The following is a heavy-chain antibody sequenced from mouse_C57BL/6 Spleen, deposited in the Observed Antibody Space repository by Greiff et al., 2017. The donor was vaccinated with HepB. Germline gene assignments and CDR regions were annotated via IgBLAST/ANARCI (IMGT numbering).Heavy chain of an antibody. CDR2: INPSTGGT. D-gene: IGHD1-1*01. CDR1: GYSFTGYY. Sequence: EVQLQQSGPELVKPGASVKISCKASGYSFTGYYMNWVKQSPEKSLEWIGEINPSTGGTTYNQKFKAKATLTVDKSSSTAYMQLKSLTSEDSAVYYCAVSTVGGGYAMDYWGQGTSVTVSS. J-gene: IGHJ4*01. CDR3: AVSTVGGGYAMDY. V-gene: IGHV1-42*01.